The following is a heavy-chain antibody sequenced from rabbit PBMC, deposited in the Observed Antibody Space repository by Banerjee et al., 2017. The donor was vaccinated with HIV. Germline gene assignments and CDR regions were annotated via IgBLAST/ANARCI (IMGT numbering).Heavy chain of an antibody. CDR3: ARDLIGVDSM. D-gene: IGHD4-1*01. CDR1: GFDLSSYYY. V-gene: IGHV1S40*01. Sequence: QSLEESGGDLVKPGASLTLTCTASGFDLSSYYYMCWVRQAPGKGLEWIACIYISSGITYYASWAKGRFTISKTSSTTVTLQMTSLTASDTATYFCARDLIGVDSMWGPGTLVTVS. CDR2: IYISSGIT. J-gene: IGHJ6*01.